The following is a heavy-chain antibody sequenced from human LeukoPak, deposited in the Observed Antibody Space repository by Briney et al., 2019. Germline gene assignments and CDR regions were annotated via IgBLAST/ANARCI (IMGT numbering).Heavy chain of an antibody. CDR2: IAPSDSYT. Sequence: GESLMISCKGSGYSFTSNWISWVRQMPGKGLEWMGRIAPSDSYTNYSPSFQGHVTISADKSISTAYLQWSSLKASDTAMYYCARQAVAGTWWFDPWGQGTLVTVSS. J-gene: IGHJ5*02. D-gene: IGHD6-19*01. CDR1: GYSFTSNW. CDR3: ARQAVAGTWWFDP. V-gene: IGHV5-10-1*01.